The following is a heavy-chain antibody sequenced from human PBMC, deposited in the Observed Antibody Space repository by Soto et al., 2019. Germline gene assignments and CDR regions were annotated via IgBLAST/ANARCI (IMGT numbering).Heavy chain of an antibody. CDR1: GGSVRSGSYY. CDR2: IYFSGST. J-gene: IGHJ4*02. D-gene: IGHD1-1*01. V-gene: IGHV4-61*01. CDR3: ARERTGDPTFFDY. Sequence: PSETLSPTCSVSGGSVRSGSYYWSWIRQPPGKGLEWIGYIYFSGSTDYNPSLKSRVTISVDTSKNQFSLKLSSLTAADTAVYYCARERTGDPTFFDYWGQGTLVTVSS.